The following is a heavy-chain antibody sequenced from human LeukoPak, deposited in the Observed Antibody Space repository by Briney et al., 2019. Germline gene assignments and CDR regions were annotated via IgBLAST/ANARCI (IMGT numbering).Heavy chain of an antibody. CDR3: AREGAMEWLRPEYNWFDP. D-gene: IGHD5-12*01. CDR1: GYTFTGYY. Sequence: ASVKVSCKASGYTFTGYYMHWVRQAPGQGLEWMGWINPNSGGTSCAQKFQGRVTMTRDTSISTAYMELSRLRSDDTAVYYCAREGAMEWLRPEYNWFDPWGQGTLVTVSS. J-gene: IGHJ5*02. CDR2: INPNSGGT. V-gene: IGHV1-2*02.